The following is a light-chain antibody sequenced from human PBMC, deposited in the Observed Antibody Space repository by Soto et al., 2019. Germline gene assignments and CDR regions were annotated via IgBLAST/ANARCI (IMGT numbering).Light chain of an antibody. CDR2: GAS. V-gene: IGKV3-15*01. CDR1: QSVSNN. CDR3: QQYSNWPTGT. J-gene: IGKJ1*01. Sequence: VMTQSPATLSVSPGGRATLSCRASQSVSNNYLAWYQQKPCQAHRLLIYGASTRATGIPARFSGSGSVTEFTLTISSLQSEDFAVYYCQQYSNWPTGTFGQGTKLDIK.